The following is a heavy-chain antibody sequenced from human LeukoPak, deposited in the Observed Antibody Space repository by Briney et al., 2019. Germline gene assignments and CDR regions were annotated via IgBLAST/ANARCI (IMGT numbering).Heavy chain of an antibody. V-gene: IGHV6-1*01. J-gene: IGHJ4*02. CDR1: GDSVSSNIAA. CDR3: ARGDYGSGSYYQVVDY. D-gene: IGHD3-10*01. CDR2: TYYRSKWYS. Sequence: SQTLSLTCAISGDSVSSNIAAWNWIRQSPSRGLEWLGRTYYRSKWYSEYAVSVKSRISIIADTSKNQFSLQLNSVTPEDTAVYYCARGDYGSGSYYQVVDYWGQGTLVTVSS.